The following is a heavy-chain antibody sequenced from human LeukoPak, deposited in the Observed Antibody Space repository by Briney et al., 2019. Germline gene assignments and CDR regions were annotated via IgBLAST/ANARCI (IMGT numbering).Heavy chain of an antibody. CDR1: GFTSSSYC. D-gene: IGHD3-3*01. Sequence: GGSLRLSCAASGFTSSSYCMSWVRQAPGKGLEWVANIKQDGSEKYYVESVKGRFTISRNNAKNSLYLQINSLRAEAPDVYYCARGIPFLEWLFDYWAQGTLVTVSS. V-gene: IGHV3-7*01. J-gene: IGHJ4*02. CDR3: ARGIPFLEWLFDY. CDR2: IKQDGSEK.